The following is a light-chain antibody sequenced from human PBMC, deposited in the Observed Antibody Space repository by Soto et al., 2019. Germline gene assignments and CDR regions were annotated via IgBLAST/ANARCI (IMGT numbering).Light chain of an antibody. J-gene: IGKJ1*01. Sequence: DIQMTQSPPSLSASVGDRVTISCRASLGIANYVLWYQQRPGKVPKLLIYGASSLLSGVPSRFSGSGSGTDFTLTISSLQPEDVGTYYCQTYNSAMWTLGQGTKVDIK. V-gene: IGKV1-27*01. CDR1: LGIANY. CDR2: GAS. CDR3: QTYNSAMWT.